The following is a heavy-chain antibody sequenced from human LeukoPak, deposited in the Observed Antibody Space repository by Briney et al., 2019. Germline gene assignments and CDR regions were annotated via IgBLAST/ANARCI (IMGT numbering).Heavy chain of an antibody. D-gene: IGHD6-19*01. V-gene: IGHV3-23*01. CDR1: GFTFSSYW. Sequence: PGGSLRLSCAASGFTFSSYWMHWVRQVPGKGLEWVSAISGSGGSTNYADSVKGRFTISRDNSKSTLYLQMNSLRAEDTAVYYCATSRYSSGPAYFDYWGQGTLVTVSS. CDR2: ISGSGGST. J-gene: IGHJ4*02. CDR3: ATSRYSSGPAYFDY.